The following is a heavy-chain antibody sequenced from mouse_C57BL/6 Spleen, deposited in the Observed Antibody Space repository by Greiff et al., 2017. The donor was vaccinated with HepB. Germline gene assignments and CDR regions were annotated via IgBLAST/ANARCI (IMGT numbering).Heavy chain of an antibody. Sequence: VQLQESGGGLVKPGGSLKLSCAASGFTFSSYAMSWVRQTPEKRLEWVATISDGGSYTYYPDNVKGRFTISRDNAKNNLYLQMSHLKSEDTAMYYCARDAITTVVATYWYFDVWGTGTTVTVSS. J-gene: IGHJ1*03. V-gene: IGHV5-4*01. CDR1: GFTFSSYA. CDR3: ARDAITTVVATYWYFDV. D-gene: IGHD1-1*01. CDR2: ISDGGSYT.